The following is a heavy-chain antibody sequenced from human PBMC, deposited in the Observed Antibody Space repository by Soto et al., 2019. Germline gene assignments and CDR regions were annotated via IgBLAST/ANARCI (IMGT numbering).Heavy chain of an antibody. CDR1: GGSISSGGYS. J-gene: IGHJ4*02. V-gene: IGHV4-30-2*01. CDR2: IYHSGST. D-gene: IGHD6-19*01. Sequence: QLQLQESGSGLVKPSQTLSLTCAVSGGSISSGGYSWSWIRQPPGKGLEWIGYIYHSGSTYHNPSLQSRVTISVDRSKNQFSLKLSSVTAADTAVYYCASAGGLGAVAADYWGQGTLVTVSS. CDR3: ASAGGLGAVAADY.